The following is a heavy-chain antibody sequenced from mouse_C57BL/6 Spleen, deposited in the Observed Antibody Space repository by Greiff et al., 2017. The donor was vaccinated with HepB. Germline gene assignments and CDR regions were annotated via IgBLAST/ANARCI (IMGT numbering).Heavy chain of an antibody. J-gene: IGHJ3*01. Sequence: VQLQQPGAELVMPGASVKLSCKASGYTFTSYWMHWVKQRPGQGLEWIGEIDPSDSYTNYNQKFKGKSTLTVDKSSSTAYMQRSSLTSEDSAVYYCARGRRAWFAYWGQGTLVTVSA. CDR1: GYTFTSYW. V-gene: IGHV1-69*01. CDR2: IDPSDSYT. CDR3: ARGRRAWFAY.